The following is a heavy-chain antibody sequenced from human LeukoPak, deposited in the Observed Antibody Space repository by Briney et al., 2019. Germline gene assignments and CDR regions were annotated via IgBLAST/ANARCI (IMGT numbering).Heavy chain of an antibody. CDR2: ISVYSGIT. CDR3: ARLRGWTKGPMKVTQYNWFDP. Sequence: ASVKVSCKASGYSFASYGIAWLRQAPGQGLEWMGWISVYSGITDYAQKFRGRVTMTTDTSTNTAYMELRSLRSDDTAVYFCARLRGWTKGPMKVTQYNWFDPWGQGTLVTVSS. CDR1: GYSFASYG. J-gene: IGHJ5*02. D-gene: IGHD3-22*01. V-gene: IGHV1-18*01.